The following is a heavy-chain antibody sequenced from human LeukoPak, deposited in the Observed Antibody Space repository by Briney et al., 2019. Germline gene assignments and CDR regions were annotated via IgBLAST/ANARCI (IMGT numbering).Heavy chain of an antibody. J-gene: IGHJ5*02. CDR3: ARLLVVVPAAINWFDP. D-gene: IGHD2-2*01. Sequence: GESLKISCKGSGYSFTSYWIGWVRQMPGKGLEWMGIIYPGDSDTRYSPSFQGQVTISADKSISTAYLQWSSLKASDTAMYYCARLLVVVPAAINWFDPWGQGTLVTVSS. V-gene: IGHV5-51*01. CDR1: GYSFTSYW. CDR2: IYPGDSDT.